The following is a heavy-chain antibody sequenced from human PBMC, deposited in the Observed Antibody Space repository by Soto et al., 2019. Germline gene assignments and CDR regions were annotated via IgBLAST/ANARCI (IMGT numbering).Heavy chain of an antibody. D-gene: IGHD6-13*01. V-gene: IGHV1-69-2*01. CDR3: AKLGHSSSWYHFDY. Sequence: EVQLVQSGAEVKKPGATVKISCKVSGYTFTDYYMHWVQQAPGKGLEWMGLVDSEDGETIYAEKLQGRVTITAETSTDKAYMELSSLRSEDTAVYYCAKLGHSSSWYHFDYWGQGTLVTVSS. J-gene: IGHJ4*02. CDR2: VDSEDGET. CDR1: GYTFTDYY.